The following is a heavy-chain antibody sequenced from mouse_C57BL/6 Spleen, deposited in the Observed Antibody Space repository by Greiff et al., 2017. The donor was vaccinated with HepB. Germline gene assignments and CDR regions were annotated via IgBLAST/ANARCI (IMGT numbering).Heavy chain of an antibody. CDR1: GYTFTSYW. J-gene: IGHJ1*03. CDR2: IYPSDSET. D-gene: IGHD1-1*02. CDR3: ARERSGWGWYFDV. Sequence: QVQLQQPGAELVRPGSSVKLSCKASGYTFTSYWMDWVKQRPGQGLEWIGNIYPSDSETHYNQKFKDKATLTVDKSSSTAYMQLSSLTSEDSAVYYCARERSGWGWYFDVWGTGTTVTVSS. V-gene: IGHV1-61*01.